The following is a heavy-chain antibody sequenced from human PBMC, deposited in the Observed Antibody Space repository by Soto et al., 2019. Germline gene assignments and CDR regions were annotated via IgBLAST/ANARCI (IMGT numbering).Heavy chain of an antibody. D-gene: IGHD2-2*01. Sequence: QVQLVESGGGVVQPGRSLRLSCAASGFTFNTSAMHWVRQAPGKGLEWVAVISFDGSNRYYADSVKGRFTISRDNSKNTLYLEMTSRITEDTAVYYCARRYKDGRRDCITTSCLCDPWGQGTLVTVSS. CDR3: ARRYKDGRRDCITTSCLCDP. J-gene: IGHJ5*02. CDR2: ISFDGSNR. CDR1: GFTFNTSA. V-gene: IGHV3-30-3*01.